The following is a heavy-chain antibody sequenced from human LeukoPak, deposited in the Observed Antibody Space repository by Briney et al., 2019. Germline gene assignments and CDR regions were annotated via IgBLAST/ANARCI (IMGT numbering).Heavy chain of an antibody. CDR3: TQSNY. J-gene: IGHJ4*02. CDR1: GFTFSGSP. V-gene: IGHV3-73*01. CDR2: IRSKADNYAT. Sequence: GGSLRLSCAASGFTFSGSPILWVRQASGKGLEWVGRIRSKADNYATAYAASVQGRCTISRDDSKNTAYLQLNSLKTEDTAVYYCTQSNYWGQGAPVTVSS.